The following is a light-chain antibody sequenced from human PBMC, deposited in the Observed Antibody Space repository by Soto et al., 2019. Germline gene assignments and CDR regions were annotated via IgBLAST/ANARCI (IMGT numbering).Light chain of an antibody. CDR2: LGD. Sequence: QSVLTQQPSASSTPGQTVTISCSGSTSNIGTFYVYWYQHLPGTAPKLLIYLGDQRASGVSDRFSGSKFGTSASLAINGLRSDDEADYYCAAWDDTLNAYVFGSGTKLTVL. CDR1: TSNIGTFY. CDR3: AAWDDTLNAYV. V-gene: IGLV1-47*02. J-gene: IGLJ1*01.